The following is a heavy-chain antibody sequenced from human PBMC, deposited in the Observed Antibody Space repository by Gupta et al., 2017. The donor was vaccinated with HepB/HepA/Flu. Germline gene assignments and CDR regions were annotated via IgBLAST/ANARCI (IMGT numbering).Heavy chain of an antibody. CDR2: ISNSGGDI. Sequence: EVQLVESGGGLVQPGGSLRLSCAASGVSFTNYEMNWVRQAPGKGLEWVSYISNSGGDIYYAASVKGRFTISRDNAKNSLYLQMNSRRGEDTALYYCARATAAGNIYYFDYWGQGALVTVSS. D-gene: IGHD2-21*01. V-gene: IGHV3-48*03. CDR3: ARATAAGNIYYFDY. CDR1: GVSFTNYE. J-gene: IGHJ4*02.